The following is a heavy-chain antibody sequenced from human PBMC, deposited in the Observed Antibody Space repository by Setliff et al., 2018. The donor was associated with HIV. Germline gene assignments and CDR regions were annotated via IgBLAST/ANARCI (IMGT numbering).Heavy chain of an antibody. CDR1: GGSISSGSYY. J-gene: IGHJ6*03. V-gene: IGHV4-61*02. Sequence: SETLSLTCTVSGGSISSGSYYWSWIRQPAGKGLEWIGRIYTTGITNYIPSLKSRVTMSVDTSRTQFSLRLRSVTAADTAVYYCARVGASGVASSMDYHYYMDVWGKGTSVTVSS. CDR2: IYTTGIT. CDR3: ARVGASGVASSMDYHYYMDV. D-gene: IGHD2-2*01.